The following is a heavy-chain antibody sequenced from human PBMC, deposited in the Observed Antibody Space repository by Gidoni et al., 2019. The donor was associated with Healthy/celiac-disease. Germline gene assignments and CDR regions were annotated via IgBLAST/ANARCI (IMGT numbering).Heavy chain of an antibody. V-gene: IGHV3-30*18. CDR1: RFNFNNYG. J-gene: IGHJ4*02. Sequence: QVQLVESGGGVVQPGRSLRLSCAASRFNFNNYGMHWVRQAPGKGLEWVALISYDGSNKYYADSVKGRFTISRDNSKNTLYLQMNSLRAEDTAIYYCAKDIIRGGFVGASIGGVDYWGQGTLVTVSS. CDR3: AKDIIRGGFVGASIGGVDY. D-gene: IGHD1-26*01. CDR2: ISYDGSNK.